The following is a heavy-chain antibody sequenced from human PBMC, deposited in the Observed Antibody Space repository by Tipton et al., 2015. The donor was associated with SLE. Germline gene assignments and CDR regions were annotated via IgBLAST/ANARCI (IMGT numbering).Heavy chain of an antibody. CDR2: IYSTGGT. Sequence: TLSLTCTVSGGSISTHYWSWIRQPAGKGLEWIGRIYSTGGTNYNPSLKSRVTMSVDTSKNQFSLRLTSVIAADTAVYYCARLHGYSYGLNWFDPWGQGTLISVSS. D-gene: IGHD5-18*01. J-gene: IGHJ5*02. CDR1: GGSISTHY. V-gene: IGHV4-4*07. CDR3: ARLHGYSYGLNWFDP.